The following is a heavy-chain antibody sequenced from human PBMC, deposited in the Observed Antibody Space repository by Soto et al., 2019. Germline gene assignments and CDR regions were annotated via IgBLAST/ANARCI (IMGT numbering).Heavy chain of an antibody. Sequence: PGGSLRLSCAASGFTFSSYSMNWVRQAPGKGLEWVSSISSSSSYIYYADSVKGRFTISRDNAKNSLYLQMNSLRAEDTAVYYCAGDPAIAVAGYWFDPWGQGTLVTVSS. V-gene: IGHV3-21*01. CDR2: ISSSSSYI. D-gene: IGHD6-19*01. CDR1: GFTFSSYS. CDR3: AGDPAIAVAGYWFDP. J-gene: IGHJ5*02.